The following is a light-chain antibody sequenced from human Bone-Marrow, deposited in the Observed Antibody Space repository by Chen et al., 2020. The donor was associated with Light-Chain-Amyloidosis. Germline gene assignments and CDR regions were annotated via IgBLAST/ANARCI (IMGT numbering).Light chain of an antibody. CDR3: ATWGSSLTEWM. CDR2: ENN. V-gene: IGLV1-51*02. J-gene: IGLJ3*02. Sequence: QSVLTQPPSVSAAPGQKVTISCSGSNSNIGINYVSWYPQLPGTSPKLLIYENNQRPGGFAERFSGSTSGTSATLGVAGLQAEDGADYYCATWGSSLTEWMFGGGTKLTVL. CDR1: NSNIGINY.